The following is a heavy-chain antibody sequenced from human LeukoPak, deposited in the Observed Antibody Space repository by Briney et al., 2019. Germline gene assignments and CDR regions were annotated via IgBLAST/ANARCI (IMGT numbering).Heavy chain of an antibody. J-gene: IGHJ4*02. CDR2: IKQDGSEK. V-gene: IGHV3-7*05. CDR3: ARGGYTYTY. CDR1: GFTVSSNY. Sequence: GGSLRLSCAASGFTVSSNYMSWVRQTPGKGLEWVAKIKQDGSEKYYVDSVKGRFTISRDNAENSLFLQMNSLSAEDTAVYYCARGGYTYTYWGQGTLVTVSS. D-gene: IGHD5-18*01.